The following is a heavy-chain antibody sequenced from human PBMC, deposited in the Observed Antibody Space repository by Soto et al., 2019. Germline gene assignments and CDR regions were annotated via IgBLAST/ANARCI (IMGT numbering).Heavy chain of an antibody. D-gene: IGHD6-13*01. CDR1: GYTFVNYY. J-gene: IGHJ4*02. Sequence: ASVKVSCKASGYTFVNYYVHWVRQAPGQGLEWMGFINPTVGSTSYAQKFQGRLTMTRDTSTSTVYMGVSSLRAEDTAVYHCARVAPEYSSTPRRFDFWGQGTLVTVSS. CDR2: INPTVGST. V-gene: IGHV1-46*01. CDR3: ARVAPEYSSTPRRFDF.